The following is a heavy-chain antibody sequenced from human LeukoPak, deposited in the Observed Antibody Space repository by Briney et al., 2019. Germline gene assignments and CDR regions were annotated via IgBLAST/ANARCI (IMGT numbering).Heavy chain of an antibody. CDR2: ISSSSSYI. V-gene: IGHV3-21*01. J-gene: IGHJ4*02. D-gene: IGHD2-15*01. CDR3: AKVPREGYCSGGSCYVFYFDY. Sequence: GGSLRLSCAASGFTFSSYSMNWVRQAPGKGLEWVSSISSSSSYIYYADSVKGRFTISRDNAKNSLYLQMNSLRAEDRAVYYCAKVPREGYCSGGSCYVFYFDYWGQGTLVTVSS. CDR1: GFTFSSYS.